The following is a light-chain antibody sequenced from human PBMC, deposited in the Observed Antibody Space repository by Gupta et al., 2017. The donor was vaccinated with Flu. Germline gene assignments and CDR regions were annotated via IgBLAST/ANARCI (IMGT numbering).Light chain of an antibody. Sequence: DVVMTQSQLSLPVPLGQPASISCKSSQSLVYSGGNTFLSWFHQRPGQSPRRLIYKVSNRDSGVPDRFSGSGSDTNFTLKINRVEAEDVGVYFCMQGTHWPPYSFGQGTKLEIK. CDR1: QSLVYSGGNTF. CDR2: KVS. V-gene: IGKV2-30*01. CDR3: MQGTHWPPYS. J-gene: IGKJ2*03.